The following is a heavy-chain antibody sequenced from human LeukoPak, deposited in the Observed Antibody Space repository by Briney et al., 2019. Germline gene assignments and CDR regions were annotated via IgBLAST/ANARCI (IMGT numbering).Heavy chain of an antibody. CDR3: TREISGVSSCYYYTAV. D-gene: IGHD1-26*01. V-gene: IGHV4-61*02. CDR2: IYTSGST. Sequence: SQTLSLTCTVSGGSISSGSYYWSWIRQPAGMGLEWIGRIYTSGSTNYNPSLKSRVTISVDTSKNQFSLKLSSVSTADPAVYYATREISGVSSCYYYTAVWGKGTSVTVSS. J-gene: IGHJ6*03. CDR1: GGSISSGSYY.